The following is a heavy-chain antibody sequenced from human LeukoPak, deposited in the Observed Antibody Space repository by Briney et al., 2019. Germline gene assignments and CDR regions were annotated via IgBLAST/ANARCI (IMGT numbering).Heavy chain of an antibody. J-gene: IGHJ4*02. CDR2: INPSGGST. Sequence: ASVRVSCKASGYTFTSYYMHWVRQAPGQGLEWMGIINPSGGSTSYAQKFQGRVTMTRDTSTSTVYMELSRLRSDDTAVYYCAREGSGSYQLDYWGQGTLVTVSS. CDR1: GYTFTSYY. CDR3: AREGSGSYQLDY. D-gene: IGHD1-26*01. V-gene: IGHV1-46*01.